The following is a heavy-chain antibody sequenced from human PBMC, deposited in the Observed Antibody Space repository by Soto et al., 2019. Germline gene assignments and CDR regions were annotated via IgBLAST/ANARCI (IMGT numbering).Heavy chain of an antibody. CDR1: GFTLRTYT. CDR3: VRGMNPLF. Sequence: EVQLVESGGGLVKPGGSLRLSCAASGFTLRTYTMNWVRQAPGKGLEWVSSLSISSRDRYYADSVRGRFTISRDNAKNALYLQMNSLRADDTAVYFCVRGMNPLFGGQGTLVTVSS. CDR2: LSISSRDR. J-gene: IGHJ4*01. V-gene: IGHV3-21*06.